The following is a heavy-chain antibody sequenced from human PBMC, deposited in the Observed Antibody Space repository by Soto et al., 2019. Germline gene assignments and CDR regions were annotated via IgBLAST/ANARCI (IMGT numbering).Heavy chain of an antibody. D-gene: IGHD3-16*01. V-gene: IGHV3-48*02. Sequence: EVQLVESGGSLVQPGGSLTLSCAASGFTFSSYSMNWVRQAPGKGLEWVSYISGGGYTIFYADSVKGRFIISRDNAKNSLYLRMSSLRDEDTAVYFCAGGERGGTDSFDYWGQGTLVTVSS. J-gene: IGHJ4*02. CDR3: AGGERGGTDSFDY. CDR1: GFTFSSYS. CDR2: ISGGGYTI.